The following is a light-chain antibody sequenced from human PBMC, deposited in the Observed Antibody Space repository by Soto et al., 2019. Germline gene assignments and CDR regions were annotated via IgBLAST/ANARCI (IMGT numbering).Light chain of an antibody. V-gene: IGLV2-23*02. CDR1: RSDVGSYTL. Sequence: QSVLTQPASVSGSPGQSITISCTGSRSDVGSYTLVSWYQQHPGKVPKLMIYEVSKRPSGVSVRFSGSRSGSTASLTISGLQAEDEADYFCWSYAGSFTYVFGTGTKVTVL. CDR3: WSYAGSFTYV. CDR2: EVS. J-gene: IGLJ1*01.